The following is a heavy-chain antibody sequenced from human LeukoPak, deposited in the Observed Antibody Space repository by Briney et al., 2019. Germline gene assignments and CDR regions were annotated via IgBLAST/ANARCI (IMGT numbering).Heavy chain of an antibody. Sequence: PGGSLRLSCAASGFTFRNYWMSWVRQAPGKGLEWVANIKEDGSEKNYVDSVKGRFTISRDNAKNSLYLQMNSLRVEDTAVYYCARNAYDMWGQGTMVTVSS. J-gene: IGHJ3*02. CDR3: ARNAYDM. CDR2: IKEDGSEK. CDR1: GFTFRNYW. V-gene: IGHV3-7*01.